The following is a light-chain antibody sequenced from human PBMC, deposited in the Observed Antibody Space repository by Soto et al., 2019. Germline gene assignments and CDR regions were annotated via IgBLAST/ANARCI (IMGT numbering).Light chain of an antibody. J-gene: IGKJ1*01. CDR3: QQSYSTPRT. Sequence: DIQMTQSPSSLSASVGDRVTITCRASQSIISYLNWYQQKPGKVPKLLIYAASSLQSGVPSRFSGSGSGTDFTLTISSLQPEDFATYYCQQSYSTPRTFGQGAKVDI. V-gene: IGKV1-39*01. CDR2: AAS. CDR1: QSIISY.